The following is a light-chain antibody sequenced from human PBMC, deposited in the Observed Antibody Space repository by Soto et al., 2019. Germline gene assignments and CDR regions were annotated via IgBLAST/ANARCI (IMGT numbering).Light chain of an antibody. V-gene: IGKV1-39*01. Sequence: DIQMTQSPSSVSASVGDRVTITCRASQSISTYLNWYQQKSGKAPRLLIYAASSLESGVPSRFSGSGSGTDFTLIISSLQPEDSATYFCQQSHKIPSTFGQGTKVDIK. J-gene: IGKJ1*01. CDR3: QQSHKIPST. CDR2: AAS. CDR1: QSISTY.